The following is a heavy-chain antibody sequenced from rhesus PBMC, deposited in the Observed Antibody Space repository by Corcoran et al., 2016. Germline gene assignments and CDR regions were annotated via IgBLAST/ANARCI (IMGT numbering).Heavy chain of an antibody. J-gene: IGHJ4*01. Sequence: QVQLQESGPGLVKPSETLSLTCAVSGGSISSSYYYWSWIRQAPGKGLEWIGYISYSGSTSYNPSLKSRVTISRDTSKNQFSLKLSSVTAADTAVYYCAREGTATVTYWGQGVLVTVSS. CDR2: ISYSGST. CDR3: AREGTATVTY. D-gene: IGHD5-12*01. CDR1: GGSISSSYYY. V-gene: IGHV4-122*02.